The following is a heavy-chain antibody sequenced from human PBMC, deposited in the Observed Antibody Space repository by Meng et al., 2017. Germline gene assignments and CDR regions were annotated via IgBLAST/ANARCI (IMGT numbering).Heavy chain of an antibody. V-gene: IGHV3-30*04. D-gene: IGHD3-3*01. Sequence: GESLKTSCAASGFNFSSYAMHWVRQAPGKGLEWVAVISYDGSNKYYADSVKGRFTISRDNSKNTLYLQMNSLRAEDTAVYYCARESYYVNAFDIWGQGTMVTVSS. CDR2: ISYDGSNK. CDR1: GFNFSSYA. J-gene: IGHJ3*02. CDR3: ARESYYVNAFDI.